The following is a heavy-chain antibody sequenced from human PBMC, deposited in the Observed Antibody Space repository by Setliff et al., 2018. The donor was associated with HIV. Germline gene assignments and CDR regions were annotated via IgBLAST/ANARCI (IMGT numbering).Heavy chain of an antibody. J-gene: IGHJ4*02. D-gene: IGHD3-22*01. Sequence: SLKISCAASGFTFRNYAMSWVRQAPGKGLEWVSTINGRGDDTYYADSVKGRFTISRDNSKNTVSLQMSSLRADDTAVYYCAKEWSITAVIVVPSWDYWGQGTLVTV. CDR1: GFTFRNYA. V-gene: IGHV3-23*01. CDR3: AKEWSITAVIVVPSWDY. CDR2: INGRGDDT.